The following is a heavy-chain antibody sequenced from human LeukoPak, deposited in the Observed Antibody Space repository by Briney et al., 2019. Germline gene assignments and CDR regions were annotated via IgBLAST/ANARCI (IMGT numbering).Heavy chain of an antibody. CDR3: ARSAYNYGYVYFDH. D-gene: IGHD5-18*01. V-gene: IGHV1-2*02. Sequence: GASVKVSCKASGYTLNSYDISWVRQAPGQGLEWMGWIDPNSDNIRYSETFKDRVTMTRDTSTNTAYMELSWLRSDDTAVYYCARSAYNYGYVYFDHWGQGTLVIVSS. CDR1: GYTLNSYD. CDR2: IDPNSDNI. J-gene: IGHJ4*02.